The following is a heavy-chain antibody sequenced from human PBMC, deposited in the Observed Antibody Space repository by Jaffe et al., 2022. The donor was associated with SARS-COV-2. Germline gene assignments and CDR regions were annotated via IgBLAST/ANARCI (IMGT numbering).Heavy chain of an antibody. D-gene: IGHD1-26*01. CDR1: GFTFSSYA. CDR2: ISDSGFST. J-gene: IGHJ4*02. Sequence: EVQLSESGGGLVQPGGSLRLSCEASGFTFSSYAMSWVRQAPGKGLEWVSVISDSGFSTHYADSVKGQFTISRDNSRKTLFLQMNSLRAEDTAIYYCARASGWNRWGLVGANDQYYLDSWGQGILVTVSS. CDR3: ARASGWNRWGLVGANDQYYLDS. V-gene: IGHV3-23*01.